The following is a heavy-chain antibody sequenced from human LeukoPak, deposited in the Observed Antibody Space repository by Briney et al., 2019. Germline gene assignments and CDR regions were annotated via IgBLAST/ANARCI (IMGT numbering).Heavy chain of an antibody. CDR3: ARDTDHYFDY. CDR2: SSPYNGNT. CDR1: GYTFKSYA. Sequence: ASVKVSCKASGYTFKSYAITWVRQAPGQGPEWLGWSSPYNGNTNYAQKFQGRVTMTTDTSTNTAYMELRSLRSDDTAVYYCARDTDHYFDYWGQGTLVTVSS. D-gene: IGHD2-8*02. V-gene: IGHV1-18*01. J-gene: IGHJ4*02.